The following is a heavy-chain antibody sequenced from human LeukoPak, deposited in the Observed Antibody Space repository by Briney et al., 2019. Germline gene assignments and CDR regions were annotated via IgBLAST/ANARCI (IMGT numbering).Heavy chain of an antibody. CDR3: AILSWDGRGSSY. J-gene: IGHJ4*02. CDR1: GFTFSMYS. V-gene: IGHV3-23*01. CDR2: IRSTGVDT. D-gene: IGHD2/OR15-2a*01. Sequence: GGSLRLSCAASGFTFSMYSMSWVRQAPGKGLEWVSAIRSTGVDTYCADSVRGRFTISRDNSRGTLSLQMNSLRAEDTAVYFCAILSWDGRGSSYWGQGALVTVSS.